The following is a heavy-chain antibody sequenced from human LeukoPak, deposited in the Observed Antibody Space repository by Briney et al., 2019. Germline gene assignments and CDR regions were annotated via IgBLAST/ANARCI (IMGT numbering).Heavy chain of an antibody. D-gene: IGHD3-22*01. V-gene: IGHV1-18*01. CDR2: ISAYNGNT. CDR3: ARDLGVYYDSSGYPTHFDY. J-gene: IGHJ4*02. CDR1: GYTFTSYG. Sequence: ASVKVSCKASGYTFTSYGISWVRQAPGQGLEWKGWISAYNGNTNYAQKLQGRVTMTTDTSTSTAYMELRSLRSDDTAVYYCARDLGVYYDSSGYPTHFDYWGQGTLVTVSS.